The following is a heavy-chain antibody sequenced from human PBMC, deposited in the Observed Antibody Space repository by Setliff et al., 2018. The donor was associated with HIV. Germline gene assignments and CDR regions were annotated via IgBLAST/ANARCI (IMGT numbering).Heavy chain of an antibody. Sequence: AGGSLRLSCAASGFTFSNYNMNWVRQAPGKGLEWVSSISSSSTYIYYADSVKGRFTISRDNAKNSLYLQMNSLRAEDTAVYYCASPVFYGGNSSWGQGTLVTVSS. D-gene: IGHD4-17*01. CDR3: ASPVFYGGNSS. J-gene: IGHJ5*02. V-gene: IGHV3-21*01. CDR2: ISSSSTYI. CDR1: GFTFSNYN.